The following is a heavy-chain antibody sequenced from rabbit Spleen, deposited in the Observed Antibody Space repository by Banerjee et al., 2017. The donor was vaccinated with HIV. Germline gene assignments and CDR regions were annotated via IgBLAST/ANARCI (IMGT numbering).Heavy chain of an antibody. D-gene: IGHD1-1*01. CDR2: IYAARGTT. J-gene: IGHJ2*01. CDR1: GIDFTNYY. V-gene: IGHV1S7*01. Sequence: QLTETGGSLVQPGGSLTLSCKASGIDFTNYYITWVRQAPGKGLEWIGIIYAARGTTDYASWVNGRFTISSDNAQSTVDLKMTSLTAADTATYFCARNYVNVLDPWGPGTLVTVS. CDR3: ARNYVNVLDP.